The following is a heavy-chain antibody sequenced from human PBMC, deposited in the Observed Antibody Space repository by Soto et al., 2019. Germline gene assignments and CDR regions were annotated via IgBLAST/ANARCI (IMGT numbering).Heavy chain of an antibody. J-gene: IGHJ6*03. CDR1: GFNFNDHG. D-gene: IGHD2-15*01. V-gene: IGHV3-9*01. CDR3: AKEDSGYSGYMDV. CDR2: ITWHSDGM. Sequence: EVQLVESGGGLVQPGRSLRLSCIASGFNFNDHGMHWVRQAPGKGLEWVSGITWHSDGMGYADSVKGRFTISRDNAKNSLYLQMNSLRIEVTALYYCAKEDSGYSGYMDVWGKWTTVTVSS.